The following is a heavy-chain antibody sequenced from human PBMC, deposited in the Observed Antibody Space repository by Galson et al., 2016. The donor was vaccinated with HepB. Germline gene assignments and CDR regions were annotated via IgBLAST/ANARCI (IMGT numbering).Heavy chain of an antibody. CDR3: ARDNLGRGYCPYGVDV. Sequence: TMSLTCTVSGGSIRGSGYYWNWIRQHPGKGLEWIGFVYHSGTTYYNPSLKSRLTVSVDTSKNQFSLTLTSVTAADTAVYYCARDNLGRGYCPYGVDVWGQGTTVTASS. J-gene: IGHJ6*02. CDR1: GGSIRGSGYY. CDR2: VYHSGTT. D-gene: IGHD5-18*01. V-gene: IGHV4-31*03.